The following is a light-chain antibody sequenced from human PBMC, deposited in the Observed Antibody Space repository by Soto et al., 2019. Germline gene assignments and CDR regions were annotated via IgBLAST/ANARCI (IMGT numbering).Light chain of an antibody. V-gene: IGKV1-5*01. CDR1: QSISSW. Sequence: DIQMTQSPSSLSASVRDRVTITCRASQSISSWLAWYQQKPGKAPKLLIYDASSLESGVPSRFSGSGSGTEFTLTISSLQPDDFATYYCQHFNSYPWTFGQGTKVDI. CDR3: QHFNSYPWT. CDR2: DAS. J-gene: IGKJ1*01.